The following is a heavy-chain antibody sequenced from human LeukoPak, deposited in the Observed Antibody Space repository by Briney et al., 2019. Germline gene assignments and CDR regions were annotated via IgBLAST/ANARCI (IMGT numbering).Heavy chain of an antibody. V-gene: IGHV1-2*02. J-gene: IGHJ4*02. CDR2: INPNSGDT. D-gene: IGHD3-22*01. CDR1: GYTFTGYY. Sequence: ASVKVSCKASGYTFTGYYIHWVRQAPGQGLEWMGWINPNSGDTNYAQKFQGRVTMTRDTSISTAYMELSRLRSDDTAVFYCASNTGSDSSGYAYWGQGTLVTVSS. CDR3: ASNTGSDSSGYAY.